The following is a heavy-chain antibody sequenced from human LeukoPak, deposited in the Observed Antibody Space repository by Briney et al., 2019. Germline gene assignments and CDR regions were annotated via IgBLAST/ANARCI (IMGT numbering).Heavy chain of an antibody. CDR3: ARGFYHAGSHFDY. CDR2: IFHTGHT. D-gene: IGHD3-10*01. CDR1: GGSISSGDFP. V-gene: IGHV4-30-2*01. J-gene: IGHJ4*02. Sequence: SQTLSLTCAVSGGSISSGDFPWSWIRQPPGKGLEWIGYIFHTGHTSYNPSLKSPVTISVDMSKNQLSLRLTSVTAADTAVYYCARGFYHAGSHFDYWGQGTLVTVSS.